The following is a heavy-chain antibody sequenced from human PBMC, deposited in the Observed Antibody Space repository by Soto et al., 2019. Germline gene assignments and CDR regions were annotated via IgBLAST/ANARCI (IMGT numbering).Heavy chain of an antibody. CDR1: GGSISSSNW. Sequence: QVQLQESGPGLVKPSGTLSLTCAVSGGSISSSNWWSWVRQPPGKGLEWIGEIYHSGSTNYNPSLKIRVTXSXDXSKNQFSLKLSSVTAADTAVYYCARVSGRYYYGMDVWGQGTTVTVSS. CDR3: ARVSGRYYYGMDV. J-gene: IGHJ6*02. D-gene: IGHD6-19*01. V-gene: IGHV4-4*02. CDR2: IYHSGST.